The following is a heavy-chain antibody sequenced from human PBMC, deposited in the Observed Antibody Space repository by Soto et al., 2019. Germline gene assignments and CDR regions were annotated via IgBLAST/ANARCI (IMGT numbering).Heavy chain of an antibody. CDR3: ARDKITGLFDY. V-gene: IGHV4-34*01. D-gene: IGHD2-8*02. CDR2: INHSRST. Sequence: QVQLQQWGAGLLKPSETLSLTCAVYGGSFSGYYWTWIRQPPGTGLEWIGEINHSRSTNYNPSLKSRVTISVDTSKNQFSLKLTSVTAADTAVYDCARDKITGLFDYWGQGTLVTVSS. J-gene: IGHJ4*02. CDR1: GGSFSGYY.